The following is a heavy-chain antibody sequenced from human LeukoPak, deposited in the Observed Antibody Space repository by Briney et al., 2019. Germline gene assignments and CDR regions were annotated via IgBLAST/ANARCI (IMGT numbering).Heavy chain of an antibody. V-gene: IGHV4-34*01. J-gene: IGHJ4*02. D-gene: IGHD4-17*01. CDR3: ARADYGDYSGDY. CDR2: INHSGST. Sequence: GSLRLSCAASGFTLSNYPMNWVRQPPGKGLEWIGEINHSGSTNYNPSLKSRVTISVDTSKNQFSLKLSSVTAADTAVYYCARADYGDYSGDYWGQGTLVTVSS. CDR1: GFTLSNYP.